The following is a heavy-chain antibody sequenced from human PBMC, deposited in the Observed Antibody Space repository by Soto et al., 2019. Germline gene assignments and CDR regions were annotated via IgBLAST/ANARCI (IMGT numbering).Heavy chain of an antibody. Sequence: SETLSLTCTVSGGSISSGGYYWSWIRQHPGKGLEWIGYIYYSGSTYYNPSLKSRVTISVDTSKNQFSLKLSSVTAADTAVYYCARDYGDYTSPGGYYYGMDVWGQGTTVTVSS. CDR3: ARDYGDYTSPGGYYYGMDV. D-gene: IGHD4-17*01. J-gene: IGHJ6*01. V-gene: IGHV4-31*03. CDR1: GGSISSGGYY. CDR2: IYYSGST.